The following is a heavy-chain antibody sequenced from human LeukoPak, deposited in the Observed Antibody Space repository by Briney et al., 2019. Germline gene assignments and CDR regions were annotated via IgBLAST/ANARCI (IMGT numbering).Heavy chain of an antibody. V-gene: IGHV4-34*01. CDR3: ARVGAYYDRLHAFDI. CDR1: GGSFSGYY. Sequence: SETLSLTCAVYGGSFSGYYWSWIRQPPGKGLEWIGEINHSGSTNYNPSLKSRVTISVDTSKNQFSLKLSSVTAADTAVYYYARVGAYYDRLHAFDIWGQGTMVTVSS. J-gene: IGHJ3*02. D-gene: IGHD3-22*01. CDR2: INHSGST.